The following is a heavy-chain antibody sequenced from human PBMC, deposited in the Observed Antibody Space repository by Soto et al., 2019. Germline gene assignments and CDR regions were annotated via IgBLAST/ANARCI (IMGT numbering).Heavy chain of an antibody. CDR2: IIPIFGKA. J-gene: IGHJ5*02. CDR1: GGTFSSYA. D-gene: IGHD3-22*01. Sequence: QVQLVQSGAEVKKPGSSVKVSCKASGGTFSSYAITWVRQAPGQGLEWMGGIIPIFGKANYAQKCQARVTIPADESTGTAYLGSSSLSSEDTAGYYCARDRGPSSGYYPYWFDPWGHGTLVTVSS. V-gene: IGHV1-69*12. CDR3: ARDRGPSSGYYPYWFDP.